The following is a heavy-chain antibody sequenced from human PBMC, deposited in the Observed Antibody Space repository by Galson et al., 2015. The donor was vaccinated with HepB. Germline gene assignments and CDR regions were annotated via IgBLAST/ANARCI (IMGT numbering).Heavy chain of an antibody. J-gene: IGHJ4*02. CDR1: GFTFTRSA. V-gene: IGHV1-58*02. D-gene: IGHD1-26*01. CDR3: AALAGVGATTDY. CDR2: IVVGSGNT. Sequence: SVKVSCKASGFTFTRSAMQWVRQARGQRLEWIGWIVVGSGNTNYAQKFQERVTITRDMSTSTAYMELSSLRSEDTAVYYCAALAGVGATTDYWGQGTLVTVSS.